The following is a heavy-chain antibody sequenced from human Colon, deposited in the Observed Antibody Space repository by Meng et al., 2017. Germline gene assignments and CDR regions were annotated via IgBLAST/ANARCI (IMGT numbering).Heavy chain of an antibody. Sequence: RLQKSGPGLVSPSETLSLTCNVSGGSVSSGSHYWSWIRQPPGKGLEFIAYVDYYWNINYNPSLNSRATVSIDTSKTQFSLKVTSVTAADTAVYYCAVGPWELDYWGQGILVTVSS. CDR1: GGSVSSGSHY. CDR3: AVGPWELDY. CDR2: VDYYWNI. D-gene: IGHD1-26*01. V-gene: IGHV4-61*01. J-gene: IGHJ4*02.